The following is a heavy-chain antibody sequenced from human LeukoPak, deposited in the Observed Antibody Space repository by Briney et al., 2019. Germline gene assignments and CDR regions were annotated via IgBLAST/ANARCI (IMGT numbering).Heavy chain of an antibody. D-gene: IGHD3-10*01. Sequence: GGSLRLSCAASGFTFSSYSMNWVRQAPGKGLEWVSSISSSSSYIYYADSVKGRFTTSRDNAKYSLYLQMNSLRAEDTAVYYCARSIRISAELDYWGQGTLVTVSS. CDR1: GFTFSSYS. V-gene: IGHV3-21*01. J-gene: IGHJ4*02. CDR2: ISSSSSYI. CDR3: ARSIRISAELDY.